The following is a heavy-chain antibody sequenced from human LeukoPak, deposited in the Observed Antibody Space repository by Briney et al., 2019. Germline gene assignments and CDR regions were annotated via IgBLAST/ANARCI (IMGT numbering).Heavy chain of an antibody. Sequence: GGSLRLSCAASGFTFSDYYMSWIRQAPGKGLEWVSYISSSGSTIYYADSVKGRFTISRDNAKNSLYLQMNSLRAEDTAVYYCASMPLWFGELPNDYWGQGTVVTVSS. V-gene: IGHV3-11*01. CDR2: ISSSGSTI. CDR1: GFTFSDYY. J-gene: IGHJ4*02. D-gene: IGHD3-10*01. CDR3: ASMPLWFGELPNDY.